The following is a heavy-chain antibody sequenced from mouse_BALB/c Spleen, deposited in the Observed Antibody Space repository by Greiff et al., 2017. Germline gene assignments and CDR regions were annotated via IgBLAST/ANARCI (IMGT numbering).Heavy chain of an antibody. CDR1: GYTFTDYN. D-gene: IGHD2-1*01. CDR2: INPNNGGT. J-gene: IGHJ4*01. V-gene: IGHV1-18*01. CDR3: ARLYYGKGDYAMDY. Sequence: VQLQQSGPELVKPGASVKIPCKASGYTFTDYNMDWVKQSHGKSLEWIGDINPNNGGTIYNQKFKGKATLTVDKSSSTAYMELRSLTSEDTAVYYCARLYYGKGDYAMDYWGQGTSVTVSS.